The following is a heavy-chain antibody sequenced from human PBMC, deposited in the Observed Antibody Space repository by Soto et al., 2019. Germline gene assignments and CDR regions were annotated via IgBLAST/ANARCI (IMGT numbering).Heavy chain of an antibody. V-gene: IGHV1-2*02. CDR3: ARESGGATATLDYYYFYREV. D-gene: IGHD5-12*01. CDR1: GYSFSQYY. Sequence: QVQLVQSGAEVEKPGASVTVSCKASGYSFSQYYLHWVRQAPGQGPEWMGWINPNSGATKYAQKFQGRVTMTRDTSVRTAFMELKWLQSDDTAVYYFARESGGATATLDYYYFYREVWGRGTTVTVSS. J-gene: IGHJ6*03. CDR2: INPNSGAT.